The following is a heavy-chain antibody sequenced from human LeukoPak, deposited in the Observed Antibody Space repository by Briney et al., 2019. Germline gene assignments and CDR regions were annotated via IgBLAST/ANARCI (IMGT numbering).Heavy chain of an antibody. D-gene: IGHD6-13*01. J-gene: IGHJ4*02. CDR3: AKDRAAAGL. Sequence: GGSLRLSCAASGFTFTSYAMSWVRQAPGKGLEWVSAITGSGDTTYYADSVKGRFTISRDNSKNTLYLQMNSLRAEDTAVYYCAKDRAAAGLWGQGTLVTVSS. CDR1: GFTFTSYA. CDR2: ITGSGDTT. V-gene: IGHV3-23*01.